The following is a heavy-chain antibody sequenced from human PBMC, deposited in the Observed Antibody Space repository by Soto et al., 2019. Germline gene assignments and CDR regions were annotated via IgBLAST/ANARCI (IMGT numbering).Heavy chain of an antibody. V-gene: IGHV3-30*18. Sequence: QVQLVESGGGVVQPERSLRLSCVASGFSFNSYGMHWVRQAPGKGLEWVAAISYDGSKKYYLDSVKGRFTISRDNSKNALYLQMDSLRDGDTAVYSCAKERDGGHRGIYYDLDHWGQGTLVTVSS. CDR2: ISYDGSKK. D-gene: IGHD1-26*01. CDR3: AKERDGGHRGIYYDLDH. CDR1: GFSFNSYG. J-gene: IGHJ4*02.